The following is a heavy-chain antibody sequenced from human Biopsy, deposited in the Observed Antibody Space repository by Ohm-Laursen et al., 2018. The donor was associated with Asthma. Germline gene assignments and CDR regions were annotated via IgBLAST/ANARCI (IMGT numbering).Heavy chain of an antibody. CDR1: GDSIDSGDYS. V-gene: IGHV4-30-2*06. D-gene: IGHD2-21*02. CDR2: IYRNGNT. CDR3: ARGWNCGGDCYSLDS. Sequence: SDTLFLTCAVSGDSIDSGDYSWTWIRQSPGVGLEWIGYIYRNGNTYYNPTLKNRVTISIDRSKNQFSLRLRSVTAADTAVYYCARGWNCGGDCYSLDSWGQGTLVTVSS. J-gene: IGHJ4*02.